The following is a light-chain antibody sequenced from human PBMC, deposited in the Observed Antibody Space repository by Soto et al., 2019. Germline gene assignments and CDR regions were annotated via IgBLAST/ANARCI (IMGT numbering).Light chain of an antibody. J-gene: IGKJ1*01. CDR3: QQYNSYST. Sequence: IQLTQSPSTLPAYLEARVTTPCRASQSISSWLAWYQQKPGKAPKLLIYHASILESGVPSRFSGSGSGTEFTLTISSLQPDDFATYYCQQYNSYSTFGQGTKVDI. CDR2: HAS. V-gene: IGKV1-5*01. CDR1: QSISSW.